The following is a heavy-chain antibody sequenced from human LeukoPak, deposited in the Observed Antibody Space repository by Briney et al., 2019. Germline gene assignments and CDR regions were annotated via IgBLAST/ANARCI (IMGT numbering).Heavy chain of an antibody. V-gene: IGHV4-59*01. Sequence: SETLSLTCTVSGGSISTYYWSWIRQPPGKGLEWIGYIYYTGGTNYNPSLRSRVTISLDPSKHEFSLKLSSVTAADPAVYYCARALPIGRRSDIFDIWGQGTMVTVSS. J-gene: IGHJ3*02. CDR3: ARALPIGRRSDIFDI. D-gene: IGHD3-9*01. CDR2: IYYTGGT. CDR1: GGSISTYY.